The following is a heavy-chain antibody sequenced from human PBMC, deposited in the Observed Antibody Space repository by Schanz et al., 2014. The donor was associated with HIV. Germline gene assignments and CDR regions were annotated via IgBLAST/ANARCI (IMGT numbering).Heavy chain of an antibody. J-gene: IGHJ6*02. V-gene: IGHV3-33*01. D-gene: IGHD3-22*01. CDR2: MWYDERHK. Sequence: QVQLVESGGGVVQPGRSLRLSCTASGFTFSSSGMHWVRQAPGKGLEWVAAMWYDERHKGYAASVKGRFTISRDNSKNTLYLEMNSLRPEDTAVYYCARDVSHDSSGHYSDYYYGMDVWGQGTTVTVSS. CDR3: ARDVSHDSSGHYSDYYYGMDV. CDR1: GFTFSSSG.